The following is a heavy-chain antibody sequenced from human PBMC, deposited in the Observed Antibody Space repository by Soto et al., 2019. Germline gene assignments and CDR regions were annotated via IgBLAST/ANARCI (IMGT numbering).Heavy chain of an antibody. CDR3: ARLYISSWYIL. V-gene: IGHV3-11*01. CDR1: GFTFSDYY. Sequence: QVQVVESGGGLVQPGGSLTLSRAASGFTFSDYYMAWIRQAPGKGLQWVTYISNSGSTTYYADSVKGRFTVSRDNTENSLYLHMSSLRAEDTAMYFCARLYISSWYILWGQGTLVTVSS. J-gene: IGHJ4*02. D-gene: IGHD6-13*01. CDR2: ISNSGSTT.